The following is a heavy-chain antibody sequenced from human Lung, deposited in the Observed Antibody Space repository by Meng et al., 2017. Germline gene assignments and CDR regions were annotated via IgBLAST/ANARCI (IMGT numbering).Heavy chain of an antibody. CDR1: GGSLSSSNYY. V-gene: IGHV4-30-4*01. CDR3: ARGQKGYFDL. CDR2: IYNSGST. J-gene: IGHJ2*01. Sequence: GQLQESGPGLVKTSQPLYLTCSVSGGSLSSSNYYWSWIRQPPGKGLEWSWHIYNSGSTYYNPSLKSRITISVDTSKNQFSLKLSSVTAADTAVYYCARGQKGYFDLWGRGTLVTVSS.